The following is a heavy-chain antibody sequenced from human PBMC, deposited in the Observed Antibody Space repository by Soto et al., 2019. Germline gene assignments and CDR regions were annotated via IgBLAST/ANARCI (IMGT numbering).Heavy chain of an antibody. CDR3: GTESSSRGWSFDS. D-gene: IGHD6-19*01. V-gene: IGHV1-18*04. CDR1: GYTFTNYP. Sequence: QVQLVQSGAEVKKPGASVKVSCKASGYTFTNYPITWVRPAPGQRLEWMGWINPYNHNTIYAQKFQGRVTITTDTSTGISFLELASLRSARTAIYYCGTESSSRGWSFDSWGQGSLFTVS. CDR2: INPYNHNT. J-gene: IGHJ4*02.